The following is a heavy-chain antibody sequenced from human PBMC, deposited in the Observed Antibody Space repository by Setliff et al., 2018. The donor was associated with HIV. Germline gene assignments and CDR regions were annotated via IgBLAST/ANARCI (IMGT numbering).Heavy chain of an antibody. CDR2: IRSKAYGGTT. J-gene: IGHJ5*02. V-gene: IGHV3-49*04. D-gene: IGHD3-22*01. CDR1: GFTFGVYA. Sequence: PGGSLRLSCTASGFTFGVYAMSWVRQAPGKGLEWVGFIRSKAYGGTTEYAASVKGRFTISRDDSKSIAYLQMNSPKTEDTAVYYCTTDPRAYYYDSSGNFPWGQGTLVTVSS. CDR3: TTDPRAYYYDSSGNFP.